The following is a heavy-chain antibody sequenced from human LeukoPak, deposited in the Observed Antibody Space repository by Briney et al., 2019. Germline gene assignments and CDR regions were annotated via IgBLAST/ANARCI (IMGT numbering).Heavy chain of an antibody. Sequence: GGSLRLSCAASGFTFSSYAMSWVRQAPGKGLEWVSAISGSGGSTYYADSVKGRFTISRDNSKNTLYLQMSSLEIEDTAVYYCAKAETSYPFDYWSQGTQVTVSS. J-gene: IGHJ4*02. CDR3: AKAETSYPFDY. V-gene: IGHV3-23*01. CDR1: GFTFSSYA. D-gene: IGHD2-2*01. CDR2: ISGSGGST.